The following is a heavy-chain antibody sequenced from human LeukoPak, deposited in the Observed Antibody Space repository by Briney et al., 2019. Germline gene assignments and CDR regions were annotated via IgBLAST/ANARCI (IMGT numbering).Heavy chain of an antibody. Sequence: GGSLRLSCAASGFTFTSYGMHWVRQAPGKGLEWVAFIEYDATNKYYADSVKGRFTISRDNSENTVYLQMKSLRAEDTALYYCSKDIRRGDNYGYDQFAYWGQGTLVTVSS. CDR3: SKDIRRGDNYGYDQFAY. V-gene: IGHV3-30*02. J-gene: IGHJ4*02. D-gene: IGHD5-18*01. CDR2: IEYDATNK. CDR1: GFTFTSYG.